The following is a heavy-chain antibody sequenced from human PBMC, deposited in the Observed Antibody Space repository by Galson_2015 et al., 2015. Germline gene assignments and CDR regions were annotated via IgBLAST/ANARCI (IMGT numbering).Heavy chain of an antibody. V-gene: IGHV4-31*03. CDR3: ARGRGYGSSRSRKGWFDP. D-gene: IGHD3-10*01. J-gene: IGHJ5*02. Sequence: LSLTCTVSGGSISSGGYYWSWIRQHPGKGLEWIGYIYYSGSTYYNPSLKSRVTISVDTSKNQFSLKLSSVTAADTAVYYCARGRGYGSSRSRKGWFDPWGQGTLVTVSS. CDR1: GGSISSGGYY. CDR2: IYYSGST.